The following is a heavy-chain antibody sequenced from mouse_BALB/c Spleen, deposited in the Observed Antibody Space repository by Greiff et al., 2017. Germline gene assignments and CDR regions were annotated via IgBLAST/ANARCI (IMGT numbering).Heavy chain of an antibody. CDR3: ARKWGNPCYWYFYV. J-gene: IGHJ1*01. V-gene: IGHV1-80*01. CDR2: IYPGDGDT. CDR1: GYAFSSYW. Sequence: QVQLQQSGAELVRPGSSVKISCKASGYAFSSYWMNWVKQRPGQGLEWIGQIYPGDGDTNYNGKFKGKATLTADKSSSTAYMQLSSLTSEDSAVYFCARKWGNPCYWYFYVWGAGTTVTVSS. D-gene: IGHD1-3*01.